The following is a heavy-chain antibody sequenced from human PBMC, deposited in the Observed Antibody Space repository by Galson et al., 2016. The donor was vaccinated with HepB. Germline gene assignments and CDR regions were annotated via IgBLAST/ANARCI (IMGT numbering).Heavy chain of an antibody. CDR3: TRSLTGSYDIWGAIYNYYAMDV. D-gene: IGHD3-3*01. CDR2: IYPGDFDT. CDR1: GYTFDSYW. V-gene: IGHV5-51*01. Sequence: QSGAEVKKPGESLKISCRGSGYTFDSYWIGWVRQMPGKGLEWMGIIYPGDFDTRDGPSFQGQVTISVDKSISTAYLQWSGLPASDTAIYYRTRSLTGSYDIWGAIYNYYAMDVWGQGTTVIVS. J-gene: IGHJ6*02.